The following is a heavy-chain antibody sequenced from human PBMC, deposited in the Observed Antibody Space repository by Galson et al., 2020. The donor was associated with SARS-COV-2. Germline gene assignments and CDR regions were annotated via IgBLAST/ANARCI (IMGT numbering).Heavy chain of an antibody. Sequence: ASVKVSCKASGYTFTSYGISWVRQAPGQGLEWMGWISAYNGNTNYAQKLQGRVTMTTDTSTSTAYMELRSLRSDDTAVYYCARGELLWFGELVTPYYGMDVWGQGTTVTVSS. V-gene: IGHV1-18*01. CDR2: ISAYNGNT. CDR3: ARGELLWFGELVTPYYGMDV. J-gene: IGHJ6*02. CDR1: GYTFTSYG. D-gene: IGHD3-10*01.